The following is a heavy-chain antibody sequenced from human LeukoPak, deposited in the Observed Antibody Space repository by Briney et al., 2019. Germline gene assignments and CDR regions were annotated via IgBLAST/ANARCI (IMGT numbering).Heavy chain of an antibody. CDR2: IYYSGST. V-gene: IGHV4-31*03. Sequence: SETLSLTCTVSGGSISSGGYYWSWIRQHPGKGLEWIGYIYYSGSTYYNPSLKSRVTISVDTSKNQFSLKLSSVTAADTAVYYCARAGLQSYGMDVWGQGTTVTVSS. D-gene: IGHD5-24*01. CDR1: GGSISSGGYY. J-gene: IGHJ6*02. CDR3: ARAGLQSYGMDV.